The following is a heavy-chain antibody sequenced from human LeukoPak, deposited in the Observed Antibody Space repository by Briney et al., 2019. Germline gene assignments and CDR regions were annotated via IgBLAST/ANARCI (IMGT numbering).Heavy chain of an antibody. CDR3: VRGSRGHYYVTFDW. D-gene: IGHD1-26*01. CDR1: VDSVSSNSAT. CDR2: TYYRFQWYS. V-gene: IGHV6-1*01. J-gene: IGHJ4*02. Sequence: SQTHSLTCAISVDSVSSNSATWNWIRQSPSRGLEWLGRTYYRFQWYSDYAPSVKSRIDIKADPSKDQFSLQLKSVTPEDTAVYYCVRGSRGHYYVTFDWWGQGTLVTVSS.